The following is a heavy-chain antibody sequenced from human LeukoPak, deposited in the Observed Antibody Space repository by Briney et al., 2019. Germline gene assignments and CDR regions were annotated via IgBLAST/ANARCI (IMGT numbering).Heavy chain of an antibody. J-gene: IGHJ4*02. D-gene: IGHD3-22*01. CDR2: IYPGDSDT. CDR3: ARHGIYYYDSSGPDY. Sequence: GESLKISCKGSGYSFTSYWIGWVRQMPGKGLEWMGNIYPGDSDTRYSPSFQGQVTISADKSISTAYLQWSSLKASDTAMYYCARHGIYYYDSSGPDYWGQGTLVTVSS. CDR1: GYSFTSYW. V-gene: IGHV5-51*01.